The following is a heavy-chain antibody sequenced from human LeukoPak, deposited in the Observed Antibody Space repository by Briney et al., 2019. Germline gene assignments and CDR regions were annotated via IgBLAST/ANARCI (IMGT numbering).Heavy chain of an antibody. CDR3: ARDLNGGDY. V-gene: IGHV3-33*01. CDR1: GFTFSSYG. Sequence: GGSLRLSCAASGFTFSSYGMHWVRQAPGKGLECVAIIWYDGSNEYYADSEKGRFTISRDNSNNTLYLQMNSLRAEDTAVYYCARDLNGGDYWGQGTLVTVSS. J-gene: IGHJ4*02. CDR2: IWYDGSNE. D-gene: IGHD3-10*01.